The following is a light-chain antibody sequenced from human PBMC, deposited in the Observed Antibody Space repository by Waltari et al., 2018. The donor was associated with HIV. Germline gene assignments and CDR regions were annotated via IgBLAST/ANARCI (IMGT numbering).Light chain of an antibody. CDR1: QSVNTY. CDR3: QHRVSWPAT. V-gene: IGKV3-11*01. J-gene: IGKJ4*01. CDR2: DVS. Sequence: IVLTQSPGTLSLSPGERATLSCRASQSVNTYLGWYQQKPRQPPRLLMYDVSKRAAGIPARFSGSGSGTDFSLTINNLKPEDSAVYYCQHRVSWPATFGGGTKVQIK.